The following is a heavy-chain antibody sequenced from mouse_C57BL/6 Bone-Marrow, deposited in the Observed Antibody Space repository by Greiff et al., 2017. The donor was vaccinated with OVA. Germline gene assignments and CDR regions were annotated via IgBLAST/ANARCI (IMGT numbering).Heavy chain of an antibody. J-gene: IGHJ3*01. Sequence: EVQLQQSGPELAKPGASVKIPCKASGYTFTDYNMDWVKQSHGKSLEWIGDINSNNGGTIYNQKFKGKATLTVEKSSSTSYMELRSLTSDDTAVYYCARGGYYDYDGGAWFAYWCQGTLVTVSA. V-gene: IGHV1-18*01. CDR3: ARGGYYDYDGGAWFAY. CDR1: GYTFTDYN. CDR2: INSNNGGT. D-gene: IGHD2-4*01.